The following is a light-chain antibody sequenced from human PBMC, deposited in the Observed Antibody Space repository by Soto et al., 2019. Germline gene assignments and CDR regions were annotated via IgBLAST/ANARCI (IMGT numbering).Light chain of an antibody. CDR1: QRISSY. CDR3: QQSYSTPLT. CDR2: AAS. J-gene: IGKJ4*01. Sequence: DIPMPQSPSSLSASVGDRVTITCRASQRISSYLSWYQQKPGKAPKLLLYAASSLQSGVPSRVSGSGSGTDFTLTISSLQPEDFATYYCQQSYSTPLTFGGGTKVEIK. V-gene: IGKV1-39*01.